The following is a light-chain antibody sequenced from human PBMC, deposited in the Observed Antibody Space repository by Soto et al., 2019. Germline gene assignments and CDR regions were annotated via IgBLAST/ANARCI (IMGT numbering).Light chain of an antibody. J-gene: IGKJ2*01. CDR1: QSVSSNQ. CDR2: GTF. V-gene: IGKV3-20*01. Sequence: EILLTQSPGTLSLSPGERATLSCRASQSVSSNQLTWYQQKPGQAPRLLIYGTFNRPTGIPDRFSGSGSGTDFTLTISRLEPEDYAVYYCQQYSSSPYTFGQGTKLEIK. CDR3: QQYSSSPYT.